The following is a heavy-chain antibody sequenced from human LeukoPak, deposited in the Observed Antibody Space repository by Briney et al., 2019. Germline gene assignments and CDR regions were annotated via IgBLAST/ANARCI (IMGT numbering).Heavy chain of an antibody. Sequence: GGSLRLSCAASGFTFSEYGMKWVSRAPGKGLEWVAVLSYNGRSQHFADTVKGRFTISRDNSKKTLFVQMNRQRDEDTALYYCAKEATPHFGTYYANWGQGTLVTVSS. V-gene: IGHV3-33*06. CDR1: GFTFSEYG. CDR3: AKEATPHFGTYYAN. J-gene: IGHJ4*02. CDR2: LSYNGRSQ. D-gene: IGHD3/OR15-3a*01.